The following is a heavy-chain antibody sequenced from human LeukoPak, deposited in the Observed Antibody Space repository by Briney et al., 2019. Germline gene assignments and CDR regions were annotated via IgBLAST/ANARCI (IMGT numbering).Heavy chain of an antibody. D-gene: IGHD6-13*01. CDR3: ARNLRAAGTYYYYGMDV. CDR2: ISSNGGST. J-gene: IGHJ6*02. Sequence: PGGSLRLSCAASGFTFSSYAMHWVRQAPGKGLEYVSAISSNGGSTYYANSVKGRFTISRDNSKNTLYLQMGSLRAEDMAVYYCARNLRAAGTYYYYGMDVWGQGTTVTVSS. V-gene: IGHV3-64*01. CDR1: GFTFSSYA.